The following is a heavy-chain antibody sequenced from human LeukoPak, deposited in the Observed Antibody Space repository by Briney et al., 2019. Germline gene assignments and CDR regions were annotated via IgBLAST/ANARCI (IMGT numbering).Heavy chain of an antibody. D-gene: IGHD6-6*01. V-gene: IGHV3-48*03. CDR2: ISSSGATT. J-gene: IGHJ3*02. Sequence: PGGSLRLSCAASGFTFCLYDMNWVRQAPGKGLDWVSHISSSGATTYYADSVKGRFTISRDNAKNSLYLQMNSLRVEDTAVYYCAREYSSSPCAFYNWGQGTMVTVSS. CDR3: AREYSSSPCAFYN. CDR1: GFTFCLYD.